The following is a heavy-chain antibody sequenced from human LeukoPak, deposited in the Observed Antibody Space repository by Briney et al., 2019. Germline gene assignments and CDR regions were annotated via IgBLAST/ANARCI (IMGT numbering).Heavy chain of an antibody. CDR2: IYYSGST. J-gene: IGHJ6*03. D-gene: IGHD3-3*01. CDR1: GVSISSHY. V-gene: IGHV4-59*11. Sequence: PSETLSLTCTVSGVSISSHYWSWVRQPPGKGLEWVGYIYYSGSTNYNPSLKTRVTISVATSKNQFSLKLSSVTAADTAVYSCARVYDFWSGYYSYYYMDVWGKGTTVTVSS. CDR3: ARVYDFWSGYYSYYYMDV.